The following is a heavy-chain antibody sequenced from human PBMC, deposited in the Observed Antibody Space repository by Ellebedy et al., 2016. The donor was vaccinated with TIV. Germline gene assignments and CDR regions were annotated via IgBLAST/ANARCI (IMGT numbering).Heavy chain of an antibody. V-gene: IGHV3-48*04. CDR1: GFTFSRYG. J-gene: IGHJ6*03. CDR2: ISRSGSTI. Sequence: GESLEISXTASGFTFSRYGMNWVRQAPGKGLEFVSYISRSGSTISYADFVKGRFTISRDNAKNSLYLHMNSLRAEDTAVYYCARYYSPQGKFYMDVWGKGTTVTVSS. D-gene: IGHD3-10*01. CDR3: ARYYSPQGKFYMDV.